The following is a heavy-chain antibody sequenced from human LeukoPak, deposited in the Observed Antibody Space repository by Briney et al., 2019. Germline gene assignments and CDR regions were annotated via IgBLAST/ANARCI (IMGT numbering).Heavy chain of an antibody. D-gene: IGHD3-22*01. Sequence: GSLRLSCAASGFTFSNYAMTWVRQAPGKGLEWVAVISYDGSNKYYADSVKGRFTISRDNSKNTLYLQMNSLRAEDTAVYYCARDQYYYDSSGYPPLDYWGQGTQVTVSS. J-gene: IGHJ4*02. CDR2: ISYDGSNK. CDR3: ARDQYYYDSSGYPPLDY. V-gene: IGHV3-30*01. CDR1: GFTFSNYA.